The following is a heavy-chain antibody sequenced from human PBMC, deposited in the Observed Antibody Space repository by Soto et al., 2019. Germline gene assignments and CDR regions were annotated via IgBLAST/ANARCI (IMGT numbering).Heavy chain of an antibody. Sequence: SVKGSCKASGGTFSSYAISRGRQAPGQGLEWMGGIIPIFGTANYAQKFQARVTITADESTSTAYMELSSLRSEDTAVYYCAREGNFSWRVLDVWGQGTTVTVSS. D-gene: IGHD6-13*01. CDR3: AREGNFSWRVLDV. J-gene: IGHJ6*02. V-gene: IGHV1-69*13. CDR1: GGTFSSYA. CDR2: IIPIFGTA.